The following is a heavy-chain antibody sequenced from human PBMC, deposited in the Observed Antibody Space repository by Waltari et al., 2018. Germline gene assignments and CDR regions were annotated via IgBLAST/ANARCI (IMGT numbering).Heavy chain of an antibody. Sequence: QVQLVQSGAEVKKPGASVKVSCKASGYTFTGYYMHWVRQAPGQGLEWMGRINPNSGGTNYAQKFQGRVTMTRDTSISTAYMELSRLRSDDTAVYYCARGALWFGELLPIDYWGQGTLVTVSS. V-gene: IGHV1-2*06. J-gene: IGHJ4*02. CDR3: ARGALWFGELLPIDY. CDR2: INPNSGGT. D-gene: IGHD3-10*01. CDR1: GYTFTGYY.